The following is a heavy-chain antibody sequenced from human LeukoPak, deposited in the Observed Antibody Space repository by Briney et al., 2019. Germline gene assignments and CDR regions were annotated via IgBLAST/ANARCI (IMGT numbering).Heavy chain of an antibody. CDR2: ISYDGSNK. CDR1: GLTFSSYA. Sequence: GGSLRLSCAASGLTFSSYAMHWVRQAPGKGLEWVAVISYDGSNKYYADSVKGRFTISRDNSKNTLYLQMNSLRAEDTAVYYCARDRVGSGWYFYYYYGMDVWGQGTTVTVSS. D-gene: IGHD6-19*01. V-gene: IGHV3-30-3*01. J-gene: IGHJ6*02. CDR3: ARDRVGSGWYFYYYYGMDV.